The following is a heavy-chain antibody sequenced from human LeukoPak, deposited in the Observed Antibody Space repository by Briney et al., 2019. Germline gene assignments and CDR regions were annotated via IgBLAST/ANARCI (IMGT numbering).Heavy chain of an antibody. D-gene: IGHD3-22*01. CDR1: GFTFSSYW. Sequence: GGSLRLSCAASGFTFSSYWMTWVRQAPGKGLEWVANIKQDGSEKYYVDSVKGRFTISRDNSKNTLYLQMNSLRAEDTAVYYCYSSYYYDSSGKDYWGQGTLVTVSS. J-gene: IGHJ4*02. CDR2: IKQDGSEK. CDR3: YSSYYYDSSGKDY. V-gene: IGHV3-7*03.